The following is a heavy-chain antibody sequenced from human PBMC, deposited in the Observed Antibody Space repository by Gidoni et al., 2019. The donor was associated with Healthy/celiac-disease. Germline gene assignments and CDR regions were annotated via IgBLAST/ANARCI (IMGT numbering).Heavy chain of an antibody. CDR3: AGRSPGRYYGDYRGY. Sequence: QVQLQQWGAGLLKPSETLSLTCAVYGGSFSGYYWSWIRQPPGKGLEWIGEINHSGSTNYNPSLKSRVTISVDTSKNQFSLKLSSVTAADTAVYYCAGRSPGRYYGDYRGYWGQGTLVTVSS. J-gene: IGHJ4*02. V-gene: IGHV4-34*01. CDR2: INHSGST. D-gene: IGHD4-17*01. CDR1: GGSFSGYY.